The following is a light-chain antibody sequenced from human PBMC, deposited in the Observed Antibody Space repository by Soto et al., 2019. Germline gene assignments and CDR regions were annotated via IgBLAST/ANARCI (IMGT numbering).Light chain of an antibody. CDR2: EVT. CDR3: TSCTRYSTQV. CDR1: SSDVGGYDY. Sequence: QSVLTQPASVSGSPGQLITISCTGTSSDVGGYDYVSWYQQHPGKVPKLMIYEVTNRPSGVSIRFSGSKSGNTASLTISGLQAEDEAVYYCTSCTRYSTQVFGTGTKLTVL. V-gene: IGLV2-14*01. J-gene: IGLJ1*01.